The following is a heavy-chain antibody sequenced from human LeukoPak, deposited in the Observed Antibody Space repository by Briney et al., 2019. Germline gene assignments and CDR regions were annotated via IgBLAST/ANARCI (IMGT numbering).Heavy chain of an antibody. Sequence: PGGSLRLSCAASGFSSSTYEMNWVRQAPGKGLEWVSYIDATSGTIHYGDSVKGRFTISRDNAKNSLYLQMNSLRVEDTAVYYCARDATVGVPGTLYFDHWGQGILVTVSS. CDR2: IDATSGTI. V-gene: IGHV3-48*03. D-gene: IGHD6-19*01. CDR1: GFSSSTYE. CDR3: ARDATVGVPGTLYFDH. J-gene: IGHJ4*02.